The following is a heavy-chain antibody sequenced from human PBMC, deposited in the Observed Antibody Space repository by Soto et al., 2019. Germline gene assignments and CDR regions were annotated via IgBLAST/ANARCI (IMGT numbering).Heavy chain of an antibody. CDR1: GFTFSSYS. J-gene: IGHJ1*01. D-gene: IGHD2-2*01. CDR2: ISSSSSTI. Sequence: EVQLVESGGGLVQPGGSLRLSCAASGFTFSSYSMNWVRQAPGKGLEWVSYISSSSSTIYYADSVKGRFTISRDNAKNSLYLQMNSLRAEDTAAYYCARVSGVVPAAEYFQHWGQGTLVTVSS. CDR3: ARVSGVVPAAEYFQH. V-gene: IGHV3-48*01.